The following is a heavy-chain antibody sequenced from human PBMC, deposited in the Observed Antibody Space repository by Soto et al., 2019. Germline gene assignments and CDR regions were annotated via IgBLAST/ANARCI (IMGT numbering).Heavy chain of an antibody. V-gene: IGHV1-8*01. CDR2: MNPNSGNT. CDR3: ARICISTSCYPWLSY. CDR1: GYTFTSYD. J-gene: IGHJ4*02. Sequence: QVQLVQSGAEVKKPGASVKVSCKASGYTFTSYDINWVRQATGQGLEWMGWMNPNSGNTGYAQKFQGRVTMTRNTSXXTAYMELSSQRSEDTAVYYCARICISTSCYPWLSYWGQGTLVTVSS. D-gene: IGHD2-2*01.